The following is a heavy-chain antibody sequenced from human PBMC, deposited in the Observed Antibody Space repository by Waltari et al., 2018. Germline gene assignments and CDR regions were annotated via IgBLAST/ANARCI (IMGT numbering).Heavy chain of an antibody. V-gene: IGHV3-48*04. Sequence: EVQLVESGGGLVQPGGSLRLSCAASGFTFSSYSMNWVRQAPGKGLEWVSYIRSSSSTIYYADSVKGRFTISRDNAKNSLYLQMNSLRAEDTAVYYCARATTSLSKPIYWGQGTLVTVSS. CDR1: GFTFSSYS. J-gene: IGHJ4*02. CDR2: IRSSSSTI. CDR3: ARATTSLSKPIY. D-gene: IGHD1-26*01.